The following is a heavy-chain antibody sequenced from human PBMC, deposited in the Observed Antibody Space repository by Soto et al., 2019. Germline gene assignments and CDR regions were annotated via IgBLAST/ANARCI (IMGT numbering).Heavy chain of an antibody. D-gene: IGHD4-17*01. CDR2: IYWDDDK. Sequence: QITLKESGPTLVKPTQTLTLTCTFSGFSLSTSGVGVGWIRQPPGKALECLALIYWDDDKRYSPSLKSRLTITKDTSKTQVVLTMTNMDPVDTATYFCAQAASYGDYEYSFDYWGQGTLVTVSS. V-gene: IGHV2-5*02. J-gene: IGHJ4*02. CDR3: AQAASYGDYEYSFDY. CDR1: GFSLSTSGVG.